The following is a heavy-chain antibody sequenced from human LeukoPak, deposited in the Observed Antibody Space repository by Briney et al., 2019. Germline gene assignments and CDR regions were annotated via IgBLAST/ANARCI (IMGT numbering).Heavy chain of an antibody. CDR2: IKQDGSEK. CDR3: ARDRQLWFGELLPQGDY. Sequence: GGSLRLSCAASGFTFSSYWMSWVRQAPGKGLEWVANIKQDGSEKYYVDSVKGRFTISRDNAKNSLYLQMNSLRAEDTAVYYCARDRQLWFGELLPQGDYWGQGTLVTVSS. D-gene: IGHD3-10*01. J-gene: IGHJ4*02. CDR1: GFTFSSYW. V-gene: IGHV3-7*01.